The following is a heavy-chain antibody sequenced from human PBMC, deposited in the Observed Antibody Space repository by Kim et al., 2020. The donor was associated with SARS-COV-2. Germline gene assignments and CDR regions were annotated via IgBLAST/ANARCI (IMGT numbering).Heavy chain of an antibody. V-gene: IGHV7-4-1*02. CDR3: ARVNGFTDYYDSSGEESYFDY. CDR2: INTNTGNP. CDR1: GYTFTSYA. Sequence: ASVKVSCKASGYTFTSYAMNWVRQAPGQGLEWMGWINTNTGNPTYAQGFTGRFVFSLDTSVSTAYLQISSLKAEDTAVYYCARVNGFTDYYDSSGEESYFDYWGQGTLVTVSS. D-gene: IGHD3-22*01. J-gene: IGHJ4*02.